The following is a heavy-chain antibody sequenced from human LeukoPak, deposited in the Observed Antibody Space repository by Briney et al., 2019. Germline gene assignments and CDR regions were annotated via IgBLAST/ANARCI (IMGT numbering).Heavy chain of an antibody. CDR3: ARGGIAVASILYYYYGMDV. CDR2: INPTSGGT. D-gene: IGHD6-19*01. CDR1: GYSFTGYY. J-gene: IGHJ6*02. V-gene: IGHV1-2*02. Sequence: GASVKVSCKASGYSFTGYYRNWVRQAPGQGPEWMVWINPTSGGTNYAQKFQDRVTMTRDTSISTAYMELSRLRSDDTAVYYCARGGIAVASILYYYYGMDVWGQGTTVTVSS.